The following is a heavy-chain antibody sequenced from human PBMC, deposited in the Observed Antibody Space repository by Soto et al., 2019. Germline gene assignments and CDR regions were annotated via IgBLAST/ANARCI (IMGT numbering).Heavy chain of an antibody. D-gene: IGHD3-10*01. CDR2: IYYSGST. CDR3: ARGIGSGSPQHY. J-gene: IGHJ4*02. CDR1: GGSISSGGYY. Sequence: SETLSLTCTVSGGSISSGGYYWSWIRQHPGKSLEWIGYIYYSGSTYYNPSLKSRVTISVDTSKNQFSLKLSSVTAADTAVYYCARGIGSGSPQHYWGQGTLVTVSS. V-gene: IGHV4-31*03.